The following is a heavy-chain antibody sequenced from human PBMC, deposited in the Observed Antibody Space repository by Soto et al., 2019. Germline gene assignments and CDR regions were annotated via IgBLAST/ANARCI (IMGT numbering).Heavy chain of an antibody. D-gene: IGHD3-10*01. J-gene: IGHJ4*02. Sequence: GGSLRLSCAASGFTFSNHGMHWVRQAPGKGLEWVAVIWYDASKTFYADSVKGRFTISRDNSKNTLYLQMNSLGAEDTAVYYCARISGQIATFGYWGQGTVVTVSS. CDR1: GFTFSNHG. CDR2: IWYDASKT. V-gene: IGHV3-33*01. CDR3: ARISGQIATFGY.